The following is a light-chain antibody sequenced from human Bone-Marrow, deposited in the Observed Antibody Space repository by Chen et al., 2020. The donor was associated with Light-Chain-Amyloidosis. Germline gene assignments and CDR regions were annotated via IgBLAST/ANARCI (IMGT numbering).Light chain of an antibody. J-gene: IGLJ2*01. CDR3: QSADSSGTYEVI. Sequence: SSQLTLPPSVSVSPGQTARIPCSGDDLPTKYAYWYQQKPGQAPVLVIHRDTERPSGISERFSGSSSGTTATLTISGVQAEDEADYHCQSADSSGTYEVIFGGGTKLTVL. CDR1: DLPTKY. CDR2: RDT. V-gene: IGLV3-25*03.